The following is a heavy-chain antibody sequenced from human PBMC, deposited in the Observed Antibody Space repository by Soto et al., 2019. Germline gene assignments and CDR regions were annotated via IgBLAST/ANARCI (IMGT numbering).Heavy chain of an antibody. CDR3: ARDTGYTFGSLNY. CDR2: MNAGVGNT. Sequence: HVELVQSGADVKKPGASVTISCKASGYTFTDYALHWVRQAPGQRLEWMGWMNAGVGNTLYSQKFQGRITITRDTSASTAYMELIRLKSEDTAIYYCARDTGYTFGSLNYWGPGTLVTVSS. J-gene: IGHJ4*02. V-gene: IGHV1-3*01. CDR1: GYTFTDYA. D-gene: IGHD5-18*01.